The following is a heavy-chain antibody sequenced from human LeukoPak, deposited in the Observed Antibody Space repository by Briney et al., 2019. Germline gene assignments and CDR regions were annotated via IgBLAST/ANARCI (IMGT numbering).Heavy chain of an antibody. CDR2: LNTNTGNP. CDR1: GYTFTDYA. CDR3: ASCNDSSGYFAY. Sequence: ASVKVSCKPSGYTFTDYAINWVRRAPGQGLEYMGWLNTNTGNPTYAQGFTGRFVFPSDSSVSTAYLQITSLKADDSAIYFCASCNDSSGYFAYWGQGTLVTVSS. J-gene: IGHJ4*02. V-gene: IGHV7-4-1*02. D-gene: IGHD3-22*01.